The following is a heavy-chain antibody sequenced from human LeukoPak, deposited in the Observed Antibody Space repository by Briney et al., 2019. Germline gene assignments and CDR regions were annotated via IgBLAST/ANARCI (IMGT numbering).Heavy chain of an antibody. CDR1: GGSISSYY. CDR2: IYTSGST. D-gene: IGHD3-10*01. CDR3: ARVQEITMVRGAPRVNWFDP. Sequence: SETLSLTCTVSGGSISSYYWSWIRQPAGKGLEWIGRIYTSGSTNYNPSLKSRVTMSVDTSKNQFSLKLSSVTAADTAVYYCARVQEITMVRGAPRVNWFDPWGQGTLVTVSS. J-gene: IGHJ5*02. V-gene: IGHV4-4*07.